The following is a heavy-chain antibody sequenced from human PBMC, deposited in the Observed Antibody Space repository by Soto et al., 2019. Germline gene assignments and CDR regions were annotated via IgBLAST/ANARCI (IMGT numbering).Heavy chain of an antibody. CDR3: ARGLEPPCDYYYYYYMDV. V-gene: IGHV1-8*01. CDR1: GYTFTSYY. Sequence: SVKVSSKASGYTFTSYYINWVRQATGQGLEWMGWMNPNSGNTGYAQKFQGRVTMTRNTSISTDYMELSSLRSEDTAVYYCARGLEPPCDYYYYYYMDVWGKGTTVTVSS. CDR2: MNPNSGNT. J-gene: IGHJ6*03. D-gene: IGHD1-1*01.